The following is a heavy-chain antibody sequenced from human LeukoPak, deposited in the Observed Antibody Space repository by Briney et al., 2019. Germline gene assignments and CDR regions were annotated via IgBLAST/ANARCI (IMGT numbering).Heavy chain of an antibody. V-gene: IGHV3-48*01. Sequence: PGGSLRLSCAASGFTFNTYAMNWVRQAPGKGLEWVSYISSSSSNIFYADSVKGRFTISRDNAKNSLYLQMNSLRVEDTAVYYCARDDTVTSHFDYWGQGTLVTVSS. J-gene: IGHJ4*02. CDR1: GFTFNTYA. CDR3: ARDDTVTSHFDY. CDR2: ISSSSSNI. D-gene: IGHD4-11*01.